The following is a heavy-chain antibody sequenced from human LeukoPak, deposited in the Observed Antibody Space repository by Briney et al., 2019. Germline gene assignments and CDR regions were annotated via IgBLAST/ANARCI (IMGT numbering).Heavy chain of an antibody. V-gene: IGHV4-34*01. CDR2: INHSGST. CDR1: GGSFSGYY. Sequence: SETLSLTCAVYGGSFSGYYWSWIRQPPGKGLEWIGEINHSGSTNYNPSLKSRVTISVDTSKNQFSPKLSSVTAADTAVYYCARGRGPRYYFDYWGQGTLVTVSS. CDR3: ARGRGPRYYFDY. J-gene: IGHJ4*02.